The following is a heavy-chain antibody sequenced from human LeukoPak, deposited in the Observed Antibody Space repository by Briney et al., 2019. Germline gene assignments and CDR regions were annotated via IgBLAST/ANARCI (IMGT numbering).Heavy chain of an antibody. CDR1: GGSISSYY. D-gene: IGHD3-10*01. Sequence: SETLSLTCTVSGGSISSYYWSWIRQAPGKGLEWVGYIYYSGSSKYNPSLKSRATISVDTPKNQFSLKLNSVTAADTAVYYCAREASRARGVDDGFDIWGQGTMVTVSS. V-gene: IGHV4-59*01. J-gene: IGHJ3*02. CDR3: AREASRARGVDDGFDI. CDR2: IYYSGSS.